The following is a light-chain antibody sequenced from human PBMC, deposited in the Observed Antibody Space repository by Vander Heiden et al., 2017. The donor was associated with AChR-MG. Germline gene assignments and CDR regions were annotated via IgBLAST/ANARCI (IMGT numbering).Light chain of an antibody. V-gene: IGKV1-33*01. J-gene: IGKJ4*01. Sequence: DIQMPQSPSSLSASVGDRVTITCQASQDITNYLNWYQQKSGKAPKLLIYDASNLETGVPSRFSGSRSGTDFTFTISSLQPEDIATYYCQQYDAFPLTFGGGTKVEI. CDR1: QDITNY. CDR2: DAS. CDR3: QQYDAFPLT.